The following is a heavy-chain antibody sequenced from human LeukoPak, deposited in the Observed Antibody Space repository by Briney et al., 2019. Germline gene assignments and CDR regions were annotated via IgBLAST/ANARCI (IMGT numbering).Heavy chain of an antibody. D-gene: IGHD6-6*01. CDR2: IKQDGSEK. V-gene: IGHV3-7*01. CDR1: GFTFSSYW. CDR3: ARGEVSPYSSSVRIDY. J-gene: IGHJ4*02. Sequence: GGSLRPSCAASGFTFSSYWMSWVRQAPGKGLEWVANIKQDGSEKYYVDSVKGRFTISRDNAKNSLYLQMNSLRAEDTAVYYCARGEVSPYSSSVRIDYWGQGTLVTVSS.